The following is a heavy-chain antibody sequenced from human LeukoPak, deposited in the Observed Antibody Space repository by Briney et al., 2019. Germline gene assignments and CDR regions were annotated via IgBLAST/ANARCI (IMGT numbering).Heavy chain of an antibody. V-gene: IGHV4-38-2*02. J-gene: IGHJ4*02. CDR3: ARGRSDFWSGYYKYYFDY. D-gene: IGHD3-3*01. CDR1: GYSISSGYY. CDR2: IYHSGST. Sequence: SETLSLTCTVSGYSISSGYYWGWIRQPPGKGLEWIGSIYHSGSTYYNPSLKSRVTISVDTSKNQFSLKLSSVTAADTAVYYCARGRSDFWSGYYKYYFDYWGQGTLVTVSS.